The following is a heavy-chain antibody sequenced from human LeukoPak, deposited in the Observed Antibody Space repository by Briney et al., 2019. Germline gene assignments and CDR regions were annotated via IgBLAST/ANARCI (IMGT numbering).Heavy chain of an antibody. CDR2: IYYDGSNI. D-gene: IGHD1-1*01. CDR3: ARGWKTNSFDY. CDR1: EFTFTTYG. Sequence: GGSLRLSCAASEFTFTTYGMHWVRQAPGKGLEWVAFIYYDGSNIYYADYVKGRFTISRDISKNTLYLQMDSLRAEDTAIYYCARGWKTNSFDYWGQGTLVTVSS. V-gene: IGHV3-33*01. J-gene: IGHJ4*02.